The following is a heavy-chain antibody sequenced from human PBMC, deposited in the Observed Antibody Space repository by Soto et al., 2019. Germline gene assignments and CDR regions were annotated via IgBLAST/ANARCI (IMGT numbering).Heavy chain of an antibody. J-gene: IGHJ4*02. CDR1: GFTFSSYA. D-gene: IGHD6-6*01. V-gene: IGHV3-23*01. CDR3: AKGGASIAAPIDY. Sequence: EVQLLESGGGLVQPGGSLRLSCAASGFTFSSYAIIWVRQAPGKGLEWVSAISGSGGSTYYADSVKGRFTISRDNSKNTLYLQMNSLRAEDTAVYYCAKGGASIAAPIDYWGQGTLVTVSS. CDR2: ISGSGGST.